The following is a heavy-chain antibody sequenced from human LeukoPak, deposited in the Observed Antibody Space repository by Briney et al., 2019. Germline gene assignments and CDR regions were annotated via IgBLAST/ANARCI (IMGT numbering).Heavy chain of an antibody. CDR1: GGSISSGGYY. CDR2: IYYSGST. J-gene: IGHJ4*02. V-gene: IGHV4-31*03. Sequence: SETLSLTCTVSGGSISSGGYYWNWIRQHPGKGLEWIGYIYYSGSTYYNPSLKSRVTISVDTSKNQFSLKLSSVTAADTAVYYCARSYCGGDCYLGYYFDYWGQGTLVTVSS. CDR3: ARSYCGGDCYLGYYFDY. D-gene: IGHD2-21*02.